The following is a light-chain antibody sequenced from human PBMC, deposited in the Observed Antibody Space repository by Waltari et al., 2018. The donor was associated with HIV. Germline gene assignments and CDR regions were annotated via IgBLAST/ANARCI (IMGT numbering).Light chain of an antibody. CDR3: QQFNTYPRT. J-gene: IGKJ4*01. CDR2: DAS. Sequence: AIQLTQSPSSLSASVGDRVTITCRASQGISSTLAWYQHKQGKAPKLLIDDASSLTSGVPSRFAGIGSGTDFTLTISSLQPEDFATYYCQQFNTYPRTFGGGTKVEIK. V-gene: IGKV1-13*02. CDR1: QGISST.